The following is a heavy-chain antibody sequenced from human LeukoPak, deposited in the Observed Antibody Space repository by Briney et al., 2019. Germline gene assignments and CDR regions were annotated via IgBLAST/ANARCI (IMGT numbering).Heavy chain of an antibody. CDR2: ISSNGGST. D-gene: IGHD3-22*01. Sequence: GGSLRLSCAASGFTFSSYAMHWVRQAPGKGLEYVSAISSNGGSTYYANSVKGRFTISRDNSKNTLYLQMGSLRAEDTAVYYCARGSYSSGYYYVPPPQNFDYWGQGTLVTVSS. J-gene: IGHJ4*02. CDR3: ARGSYSSGYYYVPPPQNFDY. CDR1: GFTFSSYA. V-gene: IGHV3-64*01.